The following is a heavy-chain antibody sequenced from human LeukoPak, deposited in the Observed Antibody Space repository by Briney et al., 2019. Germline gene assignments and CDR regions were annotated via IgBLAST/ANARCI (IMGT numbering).Heavy chain of an antibody. CDR2: IYHTGDT. CDR3: ARIVRYYESSGYPTYFMDV. V-gene: IGHV4-59*08. Sequence: PSETLSLTCTVSGGSLNTYYWSWIRQSPGKGLEWIGYIYHTGDTNTNPSLKGRVSISLDTSKRQFSLWVNSVTAADTATYYCARIVRYYESSGYPTYFMDVWGKGTTVTVSS. J-gene: IGHJ6*03. CDR1: GGSLNTYY. D-gene: IGHD3-22*01.